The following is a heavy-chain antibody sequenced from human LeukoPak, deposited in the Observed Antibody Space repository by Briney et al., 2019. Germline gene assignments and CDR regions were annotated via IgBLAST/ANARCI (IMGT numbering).Heavy chain of an antibody. V-gene: IGHV1-18*01. CDR2: ISAYNGNT. J-gene: IGHJ4*02. CDR1: GYTFTSYG. CDR3: ATVVQGQWLARFDY. D-gene: IGHD6-19*01. Sequence: GASVKVSCKASGYTFTSYGISWVRQAPGQGLEWMGWISAYNGNTNYAQKLQGRVTMTTDTSTSTAYMELSSLRSEDTAVYYCATVVQGQWLARFDYRGQGTLVTVSS.